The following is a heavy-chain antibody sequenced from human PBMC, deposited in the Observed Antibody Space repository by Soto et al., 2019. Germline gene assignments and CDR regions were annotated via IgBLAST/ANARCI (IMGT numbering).Heavy chain of an antibody. CDR3: ARLPKGTTVTS. CDR1: GFTFSSYS. J-gene: IGHJ4*02. Sequence: EVQLVESGGGLVQPGGSLRLSCAASGFTFSSYSMNWVRQAPGKGLEWVSYITSSSDTIYYADSVKGRFTISRDNAKNSLYLQMNSLGDEDTAVYCCARLPKGTTVTSWGQGTLVTVSS. V-gene: IGHV3-48*02. D-gene: IGHD4-17*01. CDR2: ITSSSDTI.